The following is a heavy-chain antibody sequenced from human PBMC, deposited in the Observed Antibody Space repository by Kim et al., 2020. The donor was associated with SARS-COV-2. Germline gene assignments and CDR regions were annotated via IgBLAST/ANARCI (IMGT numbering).Heavy chain of an antibody. CDR1: GFTFSRYW. J-gene: IGHJ4*02. V-gene: IGHV3-74*01. Sequence: GGSLRLSCAASGFTFSRYWMHWVRQAPGKGLVWVSRINSDGSTITYADSVKGRFTISRDNAKNTVYLQMNSLRAEDKAVYYCAREQTTGNFDYWGQGTLV. CDR3: AREQTTGNFDY. CDR2: INSDGSTI. D-gene: IGHD2-8*02.